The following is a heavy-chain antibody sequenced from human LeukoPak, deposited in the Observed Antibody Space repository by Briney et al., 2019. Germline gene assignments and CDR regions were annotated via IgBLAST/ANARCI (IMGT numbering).Heavy chain of an antibody. CDR1: GFTVSSNY. CDR2: IYSGGST. J-gene: IGHJ4*02. Sequence: TGGSQRLSCAASGFTVSSNYMSWVRQAPGKGLEWVSVIYSGGSTYYADSVKGRFTISRDNSKNTLYLQMNSLRAEDTAVYYCARGHCSSTSCYSYYFDYWGQGTLVTVSS. D-gene: IGHD2-2*01. V-gene: IGHV3-66*01. CDR3: ARGHCSSTSCYSYYFDY.